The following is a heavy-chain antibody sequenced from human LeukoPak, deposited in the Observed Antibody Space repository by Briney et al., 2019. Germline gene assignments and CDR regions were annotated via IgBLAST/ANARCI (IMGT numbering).Heavy chain of an antibody. V-gene: IGHV4-59*08. D-gene: IGHD6-13*01. Sequence: SETLSLTCTVSGGSISSYYWSWIRQPPGKGLEWIGYIYGSGSSNYNPSLKSRVTISVDTSKNQFSLKLSSVTAADTAVYYCARHPKYSSSCYSFDYWGQGTLLTVSS. J-gene: IGHJ4*02. CDR2: IYGSGSS. CDR1: GGSISSYY. CDR3: ARHPKYSSSCYSFDY.